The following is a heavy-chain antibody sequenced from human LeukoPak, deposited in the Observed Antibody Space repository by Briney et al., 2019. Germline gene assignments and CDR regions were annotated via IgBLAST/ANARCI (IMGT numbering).Heavy chain of an antibody. Sequence: LPGGSLRLSCAGSGFTFSNYWIHWVRQPPGRGLVWVSYITSDGSSTTYADSVKGRFTVSRDNAKNTLYLQMNSLRAEDTAVYYCARERGYSPTFDYWGQGTLVTVSS. D-gene: IGHD2/OR15-2a*01. V-gene: IGHV3-74*01. CDR3: ARERGYSPTFDY. CDR2: ITSDGSST. CDR1: GFTFSNYW. J-gene: IGHJ4*02.